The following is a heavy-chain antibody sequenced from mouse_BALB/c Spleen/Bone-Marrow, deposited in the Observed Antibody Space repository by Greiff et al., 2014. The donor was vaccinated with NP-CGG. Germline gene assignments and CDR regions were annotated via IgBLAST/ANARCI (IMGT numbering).Heavy chain of an antibody. V-gene: IGHV2-2*02. D-gene: IGHD3-1*01. CDR3: ARNHRGYYFDY. J-gene: IGHJ2*01. CDR1: GFSLSSYG. CDR2: IWSGGST. Sequence: VQLQESGPGLVQPSQSLSITCTVSGFSLSSYGVHWARQSPGKGLEWLGVIWSGGSTDYNAAFISRLTISKDNSKSQVFFKMTSLQANDTAIYYCARNHRGYYFDYWGQGTTLTVSS.